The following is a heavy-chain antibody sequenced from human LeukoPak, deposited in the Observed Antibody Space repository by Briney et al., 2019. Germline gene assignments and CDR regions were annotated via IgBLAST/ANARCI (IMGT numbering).Heavy chain of an antibody. Sequence: GASVKVSCKASGYTFTDYYMHWVRQAPGQGLEWMGWINPNSGGTNYAQKFQGRVTMTRDTSISTAYMELSRLRSDDTAVYYCAGYSGSYLVLGTFDIWGQGTMVTVSS. CDR1: GYTFTDYY. V-gene: IGHV1-2*02. D-gene: IGHD1-26*01. CDR3: AGYSGSYLVLGTFDI. CDR2: INPNSGGT. J-gene: IGHJ3*02.